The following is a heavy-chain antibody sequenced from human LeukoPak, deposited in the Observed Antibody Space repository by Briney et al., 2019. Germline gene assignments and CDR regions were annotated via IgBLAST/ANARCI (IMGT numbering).Heavy chain of an antibody. CDR2: IYHSGST. J-gene: IGHJ4*02. Sequence: SETLSLTCTVSGYSISSGYYWGWIRQPPGKGLEWIGSIYHSGSTYYNPSLKSRVTISVDTSKNQFSLKLSSVTAADTAVYYCARGSSLAYWGQGTLVTVSS. V-gene: IGHV4-38-2*02. CDR3: ARGSSLAY. D-gene: IGHD6-13*01. CDR1: GYSISSGYY.